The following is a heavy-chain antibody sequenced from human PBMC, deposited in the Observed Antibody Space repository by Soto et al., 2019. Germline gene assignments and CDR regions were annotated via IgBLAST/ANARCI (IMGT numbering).Heavy chain of an antibody. CDR1: GFTFSSCA. CDR3: AKGRSYYYYYGVDF. Sequence: GGSLRLSCAASGFTFSSCAMGWVRQAPGKGLEWVSDIIDSGGSTYYADSVKGRFTISRDNSKSTLYLQMNSLRAEDTALYYCAKGRSYYYYYGVDFWGQGIMVTVSS. J-gene: IGHJ6*02. V-gene: IGHV3-23*01. CDR2: IIDSGGST.